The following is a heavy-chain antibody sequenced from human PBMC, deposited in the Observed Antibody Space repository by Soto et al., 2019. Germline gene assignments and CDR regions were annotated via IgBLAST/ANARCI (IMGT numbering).Heavy chain of an antibody. CDR1: RGAFRSYF. CDR3: ARADPFER. CDR2: IHSSGKS. Sequence: ATLSLTCTGSRGAFRSYFWSWIRQPPGKGLEWIGNIHSSGKSNYNPSFKSRVSMSIDTSKNRFSVRLTSVTAADTAVYYCARADPFERWGQGRLVTVAS. D-gene: IGHD1-1*01. V-gene: IGHV4-59*01. J-gene: IGHJ4*02.